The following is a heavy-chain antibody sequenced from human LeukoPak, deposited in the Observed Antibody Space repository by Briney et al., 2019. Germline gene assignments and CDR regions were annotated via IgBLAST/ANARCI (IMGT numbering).Heavy chain of an antibody. CDR2: IKQDGSEK. Sequence: GGSLRLSCAASGFTFSSYWMSWVRQAPGKGLEWVANIKQDGSEKYYVDPVKGRFTISRDNAKNSLYLQMNSLRAEDTAVYYCARDPRDCSSTSCYGDNWFDPWGQGTLVTVSS. D-gene: IGHD2-2*01. CDR3: ARDPRDCSSTSCYGDNWFDP. J-gene: IGHJ5*02. V-gene: IGHV3-7*03. CDR1: GFTFSSYW.